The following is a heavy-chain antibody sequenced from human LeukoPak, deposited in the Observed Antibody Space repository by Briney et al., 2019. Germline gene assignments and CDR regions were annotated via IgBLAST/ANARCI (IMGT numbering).Heavy chain of an antibody. Sequence: ASVKVSCKVSGYTLTELSMHWVRQAPGKGLEWMGGFDPEDGETIYAQKFQGRVTMTEDASTDTAYMELSSLRSEDTAVYYCATDGSGSYYSQSIWFDPWGQGTLVTVSS. V-gene: IGHV1-24*01. CDR1: GYTLTELS. CDR2: FDPEDGET. D-gene: IGHD3-10*01. CDR3: ATDGSGSYYSQSIWFDP. J-gene: IGHJ5*02.